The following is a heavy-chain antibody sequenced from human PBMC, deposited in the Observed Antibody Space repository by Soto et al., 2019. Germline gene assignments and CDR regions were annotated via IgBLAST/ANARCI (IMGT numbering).Heavy chain of an antibody. Sequence: XETLSLICAVSGHPFSSGYFWGWIRQPPKKGLEWIAIIDHTGTTHYNPSLESRVAIALDTSKNQVSLELTSLTAADTAIYYCARDSGNGKYRHYGMDVWGQGTAVTVS. J-gene: IGHJ6*02. CDR2: IDHTGTT. D-gene: IGHD2-8*01. CDR3: ARDSGNGKYRHYGMDV. V-gene: IGHV4-38-2*02. CDR1: GHPFSSGYF.